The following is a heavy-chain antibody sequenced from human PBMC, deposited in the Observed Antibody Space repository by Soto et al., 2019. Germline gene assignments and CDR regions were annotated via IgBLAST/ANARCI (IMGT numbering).Heavy chain of an antibody. D-gene: IGHD1-26*01. V-gene: IGHV5-51*01. Sequence: GDSLKISCKGSGYSFTSYWIGWVRQMPGKGLEWMGIIYPGDSDTRYSPSFQGQVTISADKSISTAYLQWSSLKASDTAMYYCARGCYSGSYLRCAFDIWGQGTMVTVSS. J-gene: IGHJ3*02. CDR1: GYSFTSYW. CDR2: IYPGDSDT. CDR3: ARGCYSGSYLRCAFDI.